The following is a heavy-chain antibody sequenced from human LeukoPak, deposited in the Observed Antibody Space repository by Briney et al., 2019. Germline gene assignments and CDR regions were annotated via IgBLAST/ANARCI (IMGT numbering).Heavy chain of an antibody. CDR1: GGTFSSYA. J-gene: IGHJ4*02. V-gene: IGHV1-69*05. D-gene: IGHD3-22*01. CDR2: IIPIFGTA. CDR3: AREHGYRYYDSSGYYYG. Sequence: SVKVSCKASGGTFSSYAISWVRQAPGQGLEWMGGIIPIFGTANYAQKFQGRVTITTDESTSTAYMELSSLRSEDTAVYYCAREHGYRYYDSSGYYYGWGQGTLVTVSS.